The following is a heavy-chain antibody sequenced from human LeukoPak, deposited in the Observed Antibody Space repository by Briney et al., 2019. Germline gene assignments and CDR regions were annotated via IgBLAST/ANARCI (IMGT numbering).Heavy chain of an antibody. J-gene: IGHJ4*02. CDR2: IIPIFGTA. D-gene: IGHD1-26*01. CDR3: ARARSGSYLPFDY. Sequence: SVKVSCKASGGTLSSYAISWVRQAPGQGLEWMGGIIPIFGTANYAQKFQGRVTITTDESTSTAYMELSSLRSEDTAVYYCARARSGSYLPFDYWGQGTLVTVSS. V-gene: IGHV1-69*05. CDR1: GGTLSSYA.